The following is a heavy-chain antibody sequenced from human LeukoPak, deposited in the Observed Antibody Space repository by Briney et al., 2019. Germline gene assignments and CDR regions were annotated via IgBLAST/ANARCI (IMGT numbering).Heavy chain of an antibody. CDR1: GITFSSSL. D-gene: IGHD3-10*02. V-gene: IGHV3-48*03. J-gene: IGHJ6*04. CDR3: AELGITMIGGV. CDR2: ISSSGSTI. Sequence: GGSLRLSCAASGITFSSSLMSWVRQAPGKGLEWVSYISSSGSTIYYADSVKGRFTISRDNAKNSLYLQMNSLRAEDTAVYYCAELGITMIGGVWGKGTTVTISS.